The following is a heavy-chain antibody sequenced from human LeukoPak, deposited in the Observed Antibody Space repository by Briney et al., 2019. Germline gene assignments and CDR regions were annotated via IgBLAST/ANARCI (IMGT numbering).Heavy chain of an antibody. CDR3: AKDAIPRNSVWDYFNY. CDR2: TGDDS. D-gene: IGHD1-7*01. J-gene: IGHJ4*02. V-gene: IGHV3-23*01. CDR1: GFTFSDYA. Sequence: PGGSLRLSCAASGFTFSDYAMTWVRQAPGKGLEWVSSTGDDSYYADSVKCRFTISRDDSKDTLFLQMNRLRVEDTAVYYCAKDAIPRNSVWDYFNYLGQGTLVTVSS.